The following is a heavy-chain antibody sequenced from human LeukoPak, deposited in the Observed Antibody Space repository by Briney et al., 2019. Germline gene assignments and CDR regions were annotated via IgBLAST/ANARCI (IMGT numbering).Heavy chain of an antibody. J-gene: IGHJ4*02. Sequence: GGSLRLSCAASGFTFSSYAMHWVRQAPGKGLEWVAVISYDGSNKYYADSVKGRFTISRDNSKNTLYLQMNSLRAEDTAIYYCTRVGYIDEGIDYWGQGTLVTVSS. D-gene: IGHD5-24*01. CDR1: GFTFSSYA. CDR3: TRVGYIDEGIDY. CDR2: ISYDGSNK. V-gene: IGHV3-30-3*01.